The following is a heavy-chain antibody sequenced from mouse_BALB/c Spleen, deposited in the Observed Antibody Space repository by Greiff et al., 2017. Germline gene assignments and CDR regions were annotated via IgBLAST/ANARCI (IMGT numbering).Heavy chain of an antibody. V-gene: IGHV14-1*02. J-gene: IGHJ3*01. CDR2: IDPENGNT. CDR1: GFNITDYY. CDR3: ARGITTGFAY. D-gene: IGHD2-4*01. Sequence: EVQLQQSGAELVRPGALVKLSCKASGFNITDYYMHWVKQRPEQGLEWIGWIDPENGNTIYDPKFQGKASITADTSSNTAYLQLSSLTSEDTAVYYCARGITTGFAYWGQGTLVTVSA.